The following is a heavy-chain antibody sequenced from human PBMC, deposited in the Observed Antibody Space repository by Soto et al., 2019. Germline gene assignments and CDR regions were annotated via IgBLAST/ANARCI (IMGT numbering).Heavy chain of an antibody. CDR2: ILHTGHT. V-gene: IGHV4-4*02. Sequence: QVQLQESGPGLVKPSGTLSLTCAVSGDSFTSSNWWTWVRQPPGKGLEWIEDILHTGHTDYSPSLKSRVTISVDTSNRQFSLSLTSVTAADTAVYYCARSPRRVDGKWFLDYWGQGTLVTVSS. D-gene: IGHD3-22*01. CDR3: ARSPRRVDGKWFLDY. CDR1: GDSFTSSNW. J-gene: IGHJ4*02.